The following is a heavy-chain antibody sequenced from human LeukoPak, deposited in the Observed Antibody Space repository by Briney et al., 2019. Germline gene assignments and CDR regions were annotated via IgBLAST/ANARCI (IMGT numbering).Heavy chain of an antibody. CDR3: AGASKNFGHFDY. Sequence: PSETLSLTCTVSGASISSSRYYWGWIRQPPGKGLEWIGSISYSGTTYHNPSLKSRITISVDTSRNQFSLKLSSVTAPDTAVYFWAGASKNFGHFDYWGQGTLVAASS. V-gene: IGHV4-39*01. J-gene: IGHJ4*02. CDR1: GASISSSRYY. CDR2: ISYSGTT. D-gene: IGHD2/OR15-2a*01.